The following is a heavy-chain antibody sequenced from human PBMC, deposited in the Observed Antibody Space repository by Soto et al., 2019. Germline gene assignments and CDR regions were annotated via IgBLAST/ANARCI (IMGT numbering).Heavy chain of an antibody. D-gene: IGHD1-26*01. J-gene: IGHJ4*02. CDR2: TRNKANSYAT. CDR1: GFTFSDYY. CDR3: ARDTGGSYDY. V-gene: IGHV3-72*01. Sequence: EVQLVKSGGGLVQPGGSLRLSCAASGFTFSDYYMDWVRQVPGKGLEWIGRTRNKANSYATEYVASVKGRFSISRDDSKDSMYLQMNSLKTEDTAVYYCARDTGGSYDYWGQGALVTVSS.